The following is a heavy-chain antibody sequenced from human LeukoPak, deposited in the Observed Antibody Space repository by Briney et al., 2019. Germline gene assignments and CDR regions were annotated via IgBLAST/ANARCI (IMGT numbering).Heavy chain of an antibody. J-gene: IGHJ5*01. Sequence: SETLSLTCTVSGGSISSYYWSWIRQPPGKGLEWIGYIYYSGSTYYNPSLKSRVTISVDTSKNQFSLKLSSVTAADTAVYYCARLPDPLYSSSWFDYWGQGTLVTVSS. CDR1: GGSISSYY. V-gene: IGHV4-59*08. CDR2: IYYSGST. D-gene: IGHD6-13*01. CDR3: ARLPDPLYSSSWFDY.